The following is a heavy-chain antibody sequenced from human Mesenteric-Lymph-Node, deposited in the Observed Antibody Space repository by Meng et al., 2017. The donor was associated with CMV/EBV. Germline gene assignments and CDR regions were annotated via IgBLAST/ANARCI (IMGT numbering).Heavy chain of an antibody. D-gene: IGHD2-15*01. CDR3: TRDIAPAWGYYGMDA. CDR2: IYSGGNT. V-gene: IGHV3-53*01. Sequence: GESLKISCAASGFIVSSNYMTWVRQPPGKGLEWISIIYSGGNTYSADSVKGRFTISRDNAKNSVYLQMNSLRAEDTAVYYCTRDIAPAWGYYGMDAWGQGTTVTVSS. CDR1: GFIVSSNY. J-gene: IGHJ6*02.